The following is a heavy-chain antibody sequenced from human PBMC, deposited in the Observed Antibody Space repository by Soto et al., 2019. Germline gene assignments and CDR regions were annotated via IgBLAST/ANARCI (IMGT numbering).Heavy chain of an antibody. V-gene: IGHV3-30-3*01. CDR3: ARDLVYCGGDCYSAGYYYYGMDV. J-gene: IGHJ6*02. CDR2: ISYDGSNK. Sequence: PGWSLRLSCAASGFTFSSYAMHWVRQAPGKGLEWVAVISYDGSNKYYADSVKGRFTISRDNSKNTLYLQMNSLRAEDTAVYYCARDLVYCGGDCYSAGYYYYGMDVWGQGTTVTVSS. D-gene: IGHD2-21*02. CDR1: GFTFSSYA.